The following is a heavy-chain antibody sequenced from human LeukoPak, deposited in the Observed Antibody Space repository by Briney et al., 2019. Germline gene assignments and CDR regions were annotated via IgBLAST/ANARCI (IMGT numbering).Heavy chain of an antibody. CDR3: ARLDRGGDYDSSGYYNFDY. V-gene: IGHV4-59*08. J-gene: IGHJ4*02. CDR2: IYYSGST. CDR1: GGSISSYY. Sequence: SETLSLTCTVSGGSISSYYWSWIRQPPGKGLEWIGYIYYSGSTNYNPSLKSRATISVDTSKNQFSLKLSSVTAADTAVYYCARLDRGGDYDSSGYYNFDYWGQGTLVTVSS. D-gene: IGHD3-22*01.